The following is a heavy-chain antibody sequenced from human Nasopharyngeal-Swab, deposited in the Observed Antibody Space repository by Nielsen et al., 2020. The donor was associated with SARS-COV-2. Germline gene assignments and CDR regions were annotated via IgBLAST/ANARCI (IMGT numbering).Heavy chain of an antibody. J-gene: IGHJ6*03. V-gene: IGHV1-69*13. D-gene: IGHD2-2*01. CDR3: ARGSRVVVPLLYYYYYMDV. CDR2: IIPIFCTA. Sequence: SVQVSCKASLGTFRRYSISLVRQAPGQGLEWMGGIIPIFCTANYAQQFQGRVTITADESTSTAYMELSSLRSEDTAVYYCARGSRVVVPLLYYYYYMDVWGKGTTVTVSS. CDR1: LGTFRRYS.